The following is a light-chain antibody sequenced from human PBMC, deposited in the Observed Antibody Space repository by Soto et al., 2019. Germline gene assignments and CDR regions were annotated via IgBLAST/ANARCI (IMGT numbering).Light chain of an antibody. J-gene: IGKJ1*01. CDR2: KAS. CDR1: QTISSW. CDR3: QHFKSYSEA. Sequence: DIQMTQSPSTLSGSVGDRVTITCRASQTISSWLAPYQPKPGKAPKLLIYKASTLKSGVPSRFSGRGSGTEIPRTISSLQPDDFATYYCQHFKSYSEAFVLGTKV. V-gene: IGKV1-5*03.